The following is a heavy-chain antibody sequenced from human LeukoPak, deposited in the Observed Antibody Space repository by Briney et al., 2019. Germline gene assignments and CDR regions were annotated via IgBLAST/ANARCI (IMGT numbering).Heavy chain of an antibody. CDR2: IYTSGST. Sequence: SETLSLTGTGSGGSTSSYYWSWIRQPAGKGLEWIGRIYTSGSTYYNPSLKSRVTISVDTSKNQFSLKLSSVTAADTAVYYCARAPNYGLVPFDPWGQGTLVTVSS. D-gene: IGHD4-17*01. V-gene: IGHV4-4*07. CDR3: ARAPNYGLVPFDP. J-gene: IGHJ5*02. CDR1: GGSTSSYY.